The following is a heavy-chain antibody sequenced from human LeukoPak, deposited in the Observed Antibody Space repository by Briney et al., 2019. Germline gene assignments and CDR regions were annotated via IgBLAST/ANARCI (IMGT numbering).Heavy chain of an antibody. CDR3: ARDGLRRYYYYGMDV. V-gene: IGHV4-4*07. J-gene: IGHJ6*02. Sequence: SETLSLTCTVSGGSISSYYWSWIRQPAGKGLEWIGRIYTSGSTNYNPSLKSRVTMSVDTSKSQFSLKLSSVTAADTAVYYCARDGLRRYYYYGMDVWGQGTTVTVSS. D-gene: IGHD5-12*01. CDR1: GGSISSYY. CDR2: IYTSGST.